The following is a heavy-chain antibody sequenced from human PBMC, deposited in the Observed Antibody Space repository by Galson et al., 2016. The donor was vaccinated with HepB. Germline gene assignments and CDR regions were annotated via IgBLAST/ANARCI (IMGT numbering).Heavy chain of an antibody. Sequence: SLRLSCAASGFTFSTYWMNWVRQAPGKGLEWVANIKPDGSEKYYVDSVKGRFTISRDNGKKSLYFQMNSLKVEDTAIYYCVREGLADGSYFDYWGQGTLVTVSS. CDR3: VREGLADGSYFDY. V-gene: IGHV3-7*01. CDR1: GFTFSTYW. D-gene: IGHD5-24*01. CDR2: IKPDGSEK. J-gene: IGHJ4*02.